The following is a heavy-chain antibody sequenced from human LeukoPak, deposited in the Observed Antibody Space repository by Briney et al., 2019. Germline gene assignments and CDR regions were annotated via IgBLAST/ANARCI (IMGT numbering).Heavy chain of an antibody. J-gene: IGHJ5*02. Sequence: GASVKVSCKASGYTFTTYYMHWVRQAPGQGLEWMGIINPSGGSTTYAQKFQGRVTMTEDTSTDTAYMELSSLRSEDTAVYYCATGLGIAVAGNLWGQGTLVTVSS. CDR3: ATGLGIAVAGNL. D-gene: IGHD6-19*01. CDR2: INPSGGST. CDR1: GYTFTTYY. V-gene: IGHV1-46*01.